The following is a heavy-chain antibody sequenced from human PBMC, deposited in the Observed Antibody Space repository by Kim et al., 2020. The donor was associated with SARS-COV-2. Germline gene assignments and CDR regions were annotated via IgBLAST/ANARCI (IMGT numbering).Heavy chain of an antibody. V-gene: IGHV6-1*01. D-gene: IGHD3-16*01. CDR3: ASYRRGGFDY. J-gene: IGHJ4*02. Sequence: YNDYAVSVKSRITINPDTSKNQFSLQLNAVTPEDTAVYYCASYRRGGFDYWGQGTLVTVSS. CDR2: YN.